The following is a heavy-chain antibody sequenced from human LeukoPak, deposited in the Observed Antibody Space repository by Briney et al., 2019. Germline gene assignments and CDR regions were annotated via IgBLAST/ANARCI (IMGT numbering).Heavy chain of an antibody. Sequence: PGGSLRLSCAASGFTFSNYWMHWVRQVPGKGPGWVSHINGDGSDTGYADSVKGRFTISRDNRKNTVYLQMNSLRAEDTAVYYCARDQLSYCDGDCPWGQGTLVTVSS. V-gene: IGHV3-74*01. CDR3: ARDQLSYCDGDCP. J-gene: IGHJ5*02. CDR2: INGDGSDT. CDR1: GFTFSNYW. D-gene: IGHD2-21*02.